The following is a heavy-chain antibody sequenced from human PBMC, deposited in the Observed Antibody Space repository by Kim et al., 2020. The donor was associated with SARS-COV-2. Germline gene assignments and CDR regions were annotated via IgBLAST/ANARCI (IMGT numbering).Heavy chain of an antibody. Sequence: SETLSLTCTVSGGSISSYYWSWIRQPPGKGLEWIGYIYYGGSTNYNPSLKSRVTISVDTSKNQFSLKLSSVTAADTAVYYCARASRGITMIVVAHDAFDIWGQGTMVTVSS. J-gene: IGHJ3*02. D-gene: IGHD3-22*01. CDR2: IYYGGST. CDR1: GGSISSYY. CDR3: ARASRGITMIVVAHDAFDI. V-gene: IGHV4-59*13.